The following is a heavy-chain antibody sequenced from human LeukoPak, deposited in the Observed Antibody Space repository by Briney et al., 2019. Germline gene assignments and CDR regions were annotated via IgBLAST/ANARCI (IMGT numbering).Heavy chain of an antibody. Sequence: PSETLSLTCTVSGGSISSYYWNWIRQPPGKGLEWIGYIYYSGSTNYNPSLKSRVTISVDTSKNQFSLNLTSVTAADTAVYYCARAEYSSGWQKHDYYYYYMDVWGKGTTVTVSS. J-gene: IGHJ6*03. CDR2: IYYSGST. CDR1: GGSISSYY. CDR3: ARAEYSSGWQKHDYYYYYMDV. D-gene: IGHD6-19*01. V-gene: IGHV4-59*01.